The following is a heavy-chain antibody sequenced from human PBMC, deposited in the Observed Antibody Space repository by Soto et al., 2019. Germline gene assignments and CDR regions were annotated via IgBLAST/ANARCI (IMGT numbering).Heavy chain of an antibody. V-gene: IGHV4-4*02. CDR1: GGSISRSNW. J-gene: IGHJ4*02. CDR3: ARAAMGGSSWPFDY. CDR2: IYHSGST. D-gene: IGHD6-13*01. Sequence: QVQLQESGPGLVKPSGTLSLTCAVSGGSISRSNWWSWVRQPPGKGLEWIGEIYHSGSTNYNPSLKSRVTISVDQSKNQFSLKLSSVTAADTAVYYCARAAMGGSSWPFDYWGQGTLVTVSS.